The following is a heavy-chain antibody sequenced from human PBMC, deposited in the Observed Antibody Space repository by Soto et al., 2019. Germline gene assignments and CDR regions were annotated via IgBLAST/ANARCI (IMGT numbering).Heavy chain of an antibody. Sequence: GASVKVSCKASGGTFSSYTISWVRQAPGQGLEWMGRIIPILGIANYAQKFQGRVTITADKSTSTAYMELSSLRSEDTAVYYCARDPSPSITISYRPYPFDYWGQGTLVTVSS. CDR2: IIPILGIA. CDR1: GGTFSSYT. J-gene: IGHJ4*02. D-gene: IGHD3-3*01. CDR3: ARDPSPSITISYRPYPFDY. V-gene: IGHV1-69*04.